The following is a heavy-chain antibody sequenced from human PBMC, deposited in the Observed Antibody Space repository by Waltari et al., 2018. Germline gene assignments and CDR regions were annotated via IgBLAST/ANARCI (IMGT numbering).Heavy chain of an antibody. D-gene: IGHD3-9*01. V-gene: IGHV3-23*01. CDR3: ARDWRRSLDFFGWLLFALDF. CDR1: GLTFSNHA. Sequence: EVQLLESGGGLVQPGGSLRPSCAASGLTFSNHAMSRVRQAPGKGLEWVSVITYDGRTKYSADSVRDRFTISRDNSRNTLYLEMNSLRAEDTAVYYCARDWRRSLDFFGWLLFALDFWGQGTLVAVSS. CDR2: ITYDGRTK. J-gene: IGHJ4*02.